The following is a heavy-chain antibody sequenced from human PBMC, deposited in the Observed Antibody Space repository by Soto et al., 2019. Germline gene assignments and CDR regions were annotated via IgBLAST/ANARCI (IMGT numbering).Heavy chain of an antibody. CDR3: ATDSDDMLTGYYFD. D-gene: IGHD3-9*01. CDR2: ISGSGGST. J-gene: IGHJ4*02. Sequence: GGSLRLSCADSGFTFSSYAMSWVRQAPGKGLEWVSAISGSGGSTYYADSVKGRFTISRDNSKNTLYLQMNSLRAEDTAVYYCATDSDDMLTGYYFDWGQGTLVTVSS. V-gene: IGHV3-23*01. CDR1: GFTFSSYA.